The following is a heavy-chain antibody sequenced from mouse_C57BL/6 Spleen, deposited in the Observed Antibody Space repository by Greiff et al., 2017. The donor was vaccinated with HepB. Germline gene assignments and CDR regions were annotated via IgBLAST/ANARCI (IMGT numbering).Heavy chain of an antibody. CDR2: IRSKSNNYAS. V-gene: IGHV10-1*01. D-gene: IGHD1-1*01. CDR3: VRQKGPYYYGSSYWYFDV. CDR1: GFSFNTYA. Sequence: EVKVVESGGGLVQPKGSLKLSCAASGFSFNTYAMNWVRQAPGKGLEWVASIRSKSNNYASYHADSVKDRFTISRDDSESMLYLHMNNLKTEDTAVYDGVRQKGPYYYGSSYWYFDVWGTGTTVTVSS. J-gene: IGHJ1*03.